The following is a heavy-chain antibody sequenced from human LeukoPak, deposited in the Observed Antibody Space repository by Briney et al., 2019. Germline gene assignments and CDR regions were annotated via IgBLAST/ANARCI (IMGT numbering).Heavy chain of an antibody. V-gene: IGHV3-20*04. CDR2: INWNGGST. CDR1: GFTFDDYG. Sequence: GGSLRLSCAASGFTFDDYGMSWVRQAPGKGLEWVSGINWNGGSTGYADSVKGRFTIARDNAKNSLYLQMNSLRAEDTALYYCAKEWGATGRKPFDYWGQGTLVTVSS. CDR3: AKEWGATGRKPFDY. J-gene: IGHJ4*02. D-gene: IGHD1-26*01.